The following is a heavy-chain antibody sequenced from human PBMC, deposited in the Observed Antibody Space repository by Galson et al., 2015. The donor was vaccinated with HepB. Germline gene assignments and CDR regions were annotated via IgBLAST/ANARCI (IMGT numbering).Heavy chain of an antibody. V-gene: IGHV1-18*04. CDR2: ISAYNGNT. D-gene: IGHD3-10*01. Sequence: SVKVSCKASGYTFTSYGISWVRQAPGQGLEWMGWISAYNGNTNYAQKLQGRVTMTTDTSTSTAYMELRSLRSDDTAVYYCARRGHPLNVNYAFDIWGQGTMVTVSS. J-gene: IGHJ3*02. CDR1: GYTFTSYG. CDR3: ARRGHPLNVNYAFDI.